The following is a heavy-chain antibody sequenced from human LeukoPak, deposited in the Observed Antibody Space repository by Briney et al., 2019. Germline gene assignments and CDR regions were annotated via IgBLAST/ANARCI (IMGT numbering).Heavy chain of an antibody. Sequence: GGSLRLSCAASGFTFSSYDISWVRQAPGKGLEWVSAISGSGGSTYYADSVKGRFTISRDNSQNTLYLQMNSLRAEDSAVYYCAKVGSGWYSGAFDYWGQGTLLTVSS. CDR2: ISGSGGST. J-gene: IGHJ4*02. CDR3: AKVGSGWYSGAFDY. V-gene: IGHV3-23*01. D-gene: IGHD6-19*01. CDR1: GFTFSSYD.